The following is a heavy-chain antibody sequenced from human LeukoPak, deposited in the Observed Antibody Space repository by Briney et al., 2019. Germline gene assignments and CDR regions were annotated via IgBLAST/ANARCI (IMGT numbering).Heavy chain of an antibody. CDR2: INPNGGST. Sequence: GASVKVSCKASGYTFTSYGISWVRQAPGQGLEWMGIINPNGGSTTYAQKFQDRVIMTRDMSASTVYMELSSLRSEDTAVYYCARDLLLGVTGPYNWFDPWGQGTLVTVSS. D-gene: IGHD1-20*01. J-gene: IGHJ5*02. V-gene: IGHV1-46*01. CDR3: ARDLLLGVTGPYNWFDP. CDR1: GYTFTSYG.